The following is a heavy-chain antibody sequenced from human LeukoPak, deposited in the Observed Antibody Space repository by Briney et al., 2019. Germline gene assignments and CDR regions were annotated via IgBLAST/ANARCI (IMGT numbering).Heavy chain of an antibody. J-gene: IGHJ5*02. CDR3: AREGGSGSYYNWFDP. CDR1: GYTFTSYG. V-gene: IGHV1-2*02. D-gene: IGHD3-10*01. Sequence: ASVKVSCKASGYTFTSYGISWVRQAPGQGLEWMGWINPNSGGTNYAQKFQGRVTMARDTSISTAYMELSRLRSDDTAVYYCAREGGSGSYYNWFDPWGQGTLVTVSS. CDR2: INPNSGGT.